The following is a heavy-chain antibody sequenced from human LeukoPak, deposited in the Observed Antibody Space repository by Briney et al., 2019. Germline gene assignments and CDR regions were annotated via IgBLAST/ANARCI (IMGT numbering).Heavy chain of an antibody. CDR1: GFIFDDYA. D-gene: IGHD1-26*01. CDR2: INGDGGDI. J-gene: IGHJ4*02. V-gene: IGHV3-43*02. CDR3: ARLPGSYYLYYFDS. Sequence: PGGSLRLSCTASGFIFDDYAMHWVRQGLGTGLEWVPLINGDGGDIFYGDSVKGRFTTSRDNAKNPLFLQMNSLRAEDTAVYYCARLPGSYYLYYFDSWGQGTMATVSA.